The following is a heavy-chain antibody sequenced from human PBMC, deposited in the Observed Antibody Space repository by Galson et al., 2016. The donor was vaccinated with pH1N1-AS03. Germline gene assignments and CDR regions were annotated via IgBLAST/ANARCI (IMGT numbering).Heavy chain of an antibody. CDR2: INPNNGVT. J-gene: IGHJ6*02. D-gene: IGHD1-26*01. Sequence: SVKVSCKASGYIFTGFYVHWVRQAPGQGLEWMGWINPNNGVTNYAQKFQAWVTMTGDTSISTAYMELYGLKSDDTAVYYCARDPRGPCSSASCPTTYYFGMDVWGLGTLVSVSS. V-gene: IGHV1-2*04. CDR1: GYIFTGFY. CDR3: ARDPRGPCSSASCPTTYYFGMDV.